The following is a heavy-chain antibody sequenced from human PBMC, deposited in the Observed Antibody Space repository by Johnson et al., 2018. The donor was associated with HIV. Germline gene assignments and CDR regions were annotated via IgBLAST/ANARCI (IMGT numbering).Heavy chain of an antibody. Sequence: QVQLVESGGGVVQPGRSLRLSCAASGFTFSSYAMHWVRQAPGQGLEWVAVISYDGSNKYYADSVKGRFTISRDNSKNTLYLQMNSLRAEDTAVYYCARDQAGTTDDAFDIWGQGTMVTVSS. CDR3: ARDQAGTTDDAFDI. CDR2: ISYDGSNK. CDR1: GFTFSSYA. V-gene: IGHV3-30*04. J-gene: IGHJ3*02. D-gene: IGHD1-7*01.